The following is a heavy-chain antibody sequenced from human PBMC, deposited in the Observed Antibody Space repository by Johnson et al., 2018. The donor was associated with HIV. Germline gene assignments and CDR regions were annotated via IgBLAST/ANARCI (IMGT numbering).Heavy chain of an antibody. CDR3: ARVSLGRHAFDI. CDR1: GFPFSTYS. CDR2: IWYDGNNK. Sequence: QVQLVESGGGLVKPGGSLRLSCAASGFPFSTYSMHWVRQAPGKGLQWVAVIWYDGNNKYYADSVKCRFTISRDNSKHTLYLQMTSLRAEDTAVYYCARVSLGRHAFDIWGQGTMVTVSS. J-gene: IGHJ3*02. V-gene: IGHV3-33*08. D-gene: IGHD3-16*02.